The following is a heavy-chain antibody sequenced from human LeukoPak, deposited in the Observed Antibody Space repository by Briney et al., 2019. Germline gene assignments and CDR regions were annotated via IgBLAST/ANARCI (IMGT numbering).Heavy chain of an antibody. Sequence: GASVKVSCKASGYTFTNYDFSWVRQAPGQGLEWMGWISTYSGSTNYAQKLQGRVTMTTDTSTSTAYMELRSLSSDDTAVYDCARQGYGGNPQGAADYWGQGTLVTVSS. CDR3: ARQGYGGNPQGAADY. CDR1: GYTFTNYD. J-gene: IGHJ4*02. D-gene: IGHD4-23*01. V-gene: IGHV1-18*01. CDR2: ISTYSGST.